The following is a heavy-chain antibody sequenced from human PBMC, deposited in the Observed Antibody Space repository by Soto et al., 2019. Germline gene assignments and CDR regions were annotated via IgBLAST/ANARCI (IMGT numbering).Heavy chain of an antibody. CDR3: AKHRLARGIDY. CDR1: GFTFSNYD. D-gene: IGHD3-10*01. V-gene: IGHV3-23*01. Sequence: PVGSLRLSCVASGFTFSNYDMSWVRQAPGKGLEWVSTVDSAGSTYYADSVTGRFTISRDNSRNTLSLQMNSLRAEDTAVYYCAKHRLARGIDYWGQGTPVTVSS. J-gene: IGHJ4*02. CDR2: VDSAGST.